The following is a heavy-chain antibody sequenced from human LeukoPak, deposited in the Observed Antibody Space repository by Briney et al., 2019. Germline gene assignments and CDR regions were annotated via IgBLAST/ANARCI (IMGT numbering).Heavy chain of an antibody. CDR2: INPNSGGT. Sequence: ASVKVSCKASGYTFTGYYMHWVRQAPEQGLEWMGWINPNSGGTNYAQKFQGRVTMTRDTSISTAYMELSRLRSDDTAVYYCARGGLLPRGQYYYYGMDVWGQGTTVTVSS. CDR1: GYTFTGYY. J-gene: IGHJ6*02. V-gene: IGHV1-2*02. CDR3: ARGGLLPRGQYYYYGMDV. D-gene: IGHD1-26*01.